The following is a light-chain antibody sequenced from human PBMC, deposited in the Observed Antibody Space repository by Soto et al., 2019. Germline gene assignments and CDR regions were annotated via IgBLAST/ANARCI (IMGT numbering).Light chain of an antibody. V-gene: IGKV1-12*01. CDR2: AAS. CDR3: QQANSFPIT. Sequence: DIQMTQSPSSVSASVGDRVTVTCRASQGISSWLAWYQKKPGKAPKLLIYAASSLQSGVSSRFSGSGSGTDFTLTISSLQPEDCAIYFCQQANSFPITFGQGTRLEI. CDR1: QGISSW. J-gene: IGKJ5*01.